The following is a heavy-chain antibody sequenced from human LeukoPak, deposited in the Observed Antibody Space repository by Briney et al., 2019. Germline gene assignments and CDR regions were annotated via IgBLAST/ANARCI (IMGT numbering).Heavy chain of an antibody. Sequence: GASLRLSCAASGFTFSSYAMNWVRQAPGKGLEWVSAISGSGGSTYYADSVKGRFTISRDNSKNTLYLQMNSLRAEDTAVYYCAKDRAGYCSSTSCPRGMDVWGQGTTVTVSS. CDR3: AKDRAGYCSSTSCPRGMDV. J-gene: IGHJ6*02. CDR1: GFTFSSYA. V-gene: IGHV3-23*01. D-gene: IGHD2-2*01. CDR2: ISGSGGST.